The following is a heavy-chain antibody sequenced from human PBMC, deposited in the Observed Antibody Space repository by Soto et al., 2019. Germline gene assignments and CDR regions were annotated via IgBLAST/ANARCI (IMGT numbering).Heavy chain of an antibody. D-gene: IGHD3-3*01. CDR2: IDHSGYT. CDR3: ARVRDWFDP. J-gene: IGHJ5*02. V-gene: IGHV4-34*01. Sequence: SETLSLTCAVYGWSFSGYYWNWIRQPPGKGLEWIGEIDHSGYTNYNPSLKSRVTISVDTSKNQFSLRLTSVTAADTAVYYCARVRDWFDPWGQGTLVTVSS. CDR1: GWSFSGYY.